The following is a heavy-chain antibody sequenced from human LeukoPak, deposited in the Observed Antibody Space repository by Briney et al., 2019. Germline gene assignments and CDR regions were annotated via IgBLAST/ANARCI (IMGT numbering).Heavy chain of an antibody. CDR1: GGTFSSYA. D-gene: IGHD6-13*01. J-gene: IGHJ4*02. CDR3: ARVGEDINSSSWYSPLDY. V-gene: IGHV1-69*13. Sequence: ASVKVSCKASGGTFSSYAISWVQQAPGQGLEWMGGIIPIFGTANYAQKFQGRVTITADESTSTAYMELSSLRSEDTAVYYCARVGEDINSSSWYSPLDYWGQGTLVTVSS. CDR2: IIPIFGTA.